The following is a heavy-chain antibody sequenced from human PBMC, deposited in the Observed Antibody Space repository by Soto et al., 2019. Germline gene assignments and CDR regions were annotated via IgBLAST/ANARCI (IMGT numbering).Heavy chain of an antibody. CDR2: IYYSGST. D-gene: IGHD6-13*01. V-gene: IGHV4-59*01. Sequence: SETLSLTCTVSGGSISSYYWSWIRQPPGKGLEWIGYIYYSGSTNYNPSLKSRVTISVDTSKNQFSLKLSSVTAADTAVYYCARGPYSSSWSHYYYYGMDVWGQGTTVTVS. CDR3: ARGPYSSSWSHYYYYGMDV. J-gene: IGHJ6*02. CDR1: GGSISSYY.